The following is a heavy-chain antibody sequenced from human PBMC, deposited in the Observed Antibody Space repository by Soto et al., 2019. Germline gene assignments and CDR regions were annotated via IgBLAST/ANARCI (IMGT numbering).Heavy chain of an antibody. D-gene: IGHD6-19*01. J-gene: IGHJ3*01. CDR1: GFIVSSYY. CDR2: IYSGGST. Sequence: GGSLRLSCAGSGFIVSSYYMSWVRQAPGKGLEWISVIYSGGSTYYADSVKGRFTVSGDNSENTLYLQLNSLRVEDTAVYYCAKSGGNGWFADAFDVWGQGTMVTVSS. V-gene: IGHV3-53*01. CDR3: AKSGGNGWFADAFDV.